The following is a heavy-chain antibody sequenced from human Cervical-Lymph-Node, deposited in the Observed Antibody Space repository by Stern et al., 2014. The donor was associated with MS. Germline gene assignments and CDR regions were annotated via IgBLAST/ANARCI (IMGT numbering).Heavy chain of an antibody. V-gene: IGHV3-11*01. D-gene: IGHD5-24*01. J-gene: IGHJ4*02. CDR3: ARDPQRRDGYNFDY. CDR2: ITTSGGST. Sequence: VQLVESGGGLVKPGGSLTLSCAASRFTFSGYNMNWIRQAPGKGLEWVAYITTSGGSTHYADSVKGRFTISRDNARNSLDLQMNSLRAEDTAVYYCARDPQRRDGYNFDYWGQGALVTVSS. CDR1: RFTFSGYN.